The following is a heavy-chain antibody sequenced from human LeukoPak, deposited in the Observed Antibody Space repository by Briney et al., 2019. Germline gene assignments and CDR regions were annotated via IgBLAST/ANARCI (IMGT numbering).Heavy chain of an antibody. CDR3: AVDSSSWTFDY. J-gene: IGHJ4*02. Sequence: SVKVSCKASGGTFSSYAISWVRQAPGQGLEWMERIIPIFGTANYAQEFQGRVTITTDESTSTAYMELSSLRSEDTAVYYCAVDSSSWTFDYWGQGTLVTVSS. CDR1: GGTFSSYA. D-gene: IGHD6-13*01. CDR2: IIPIFGTA. V-gene: IGHV1-69*05.